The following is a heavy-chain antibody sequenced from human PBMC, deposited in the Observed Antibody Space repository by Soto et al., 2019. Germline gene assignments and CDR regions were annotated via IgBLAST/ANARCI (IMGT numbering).Heavy chain of an antibody. J-gene: IGHJ6*02. CDR1: GYTFINYD. Sequence: QVQLVQAGAEVKKPGASVKVSCKASGYTFINYDINWVRQAPGQGLEWMGRMSPNSGNTGYPQKFQGRVTMTRNTSISTAYMELSSLRSEDTAVYYCARGAAVGHYYYGMDVWGQGTTVTVSS. D-gene: IGHD6-13*01. CDR3: ARGAAVGHYYYGMDV. V-gene: IGHV1-8*01. CDR2: MSPNSGNT.